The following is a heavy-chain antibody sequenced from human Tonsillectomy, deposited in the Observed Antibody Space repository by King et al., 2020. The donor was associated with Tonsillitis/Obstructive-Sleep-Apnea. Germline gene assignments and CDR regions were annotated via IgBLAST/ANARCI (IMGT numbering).Heavy chain of an antibody. V-gene: IGHV3-74*01. CDR3: ARVTPNDFWIGLIDYYYYYMDV. CDR2: INSDGSST. D-gene: IGHD3-3*01. CDR1: GFTFSSYW. J-gene: IGHJ6*03. Sequence: VQLVESGGGLVQPGGSLRLSCAASGFTFSSYWMQWVRQAPGKGLVWVSSINSDGSSTSYADSVKGRFTISRDNAKKTLYLQMKSLRAEDTAVYYCARVTPNDFWIGLIDYYYYYMDVWGKGTTVTVSS.